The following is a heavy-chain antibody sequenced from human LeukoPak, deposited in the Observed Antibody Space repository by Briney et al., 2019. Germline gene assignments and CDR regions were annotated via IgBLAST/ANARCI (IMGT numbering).Heavy chain of an antibody. D-gene: IGHD4-17*01. CDR2: INHSGST. V-gene: IGHV4-34*01. CDR3: ARGPAAGEDYCYCGMDD. J-gene: IGHJ6*02. Sequence: PSETLSLTCAAYGWSFSGYYWRWIRQPPGKGLEWIGEINHSGSTNYYPSLKSRVTISVDTSKNQFSLKLSSVTAADTAVYYCARGPAAGEDYCYCGMDDWGQGTLVTVSS. CDR1: GWSFSGYY.